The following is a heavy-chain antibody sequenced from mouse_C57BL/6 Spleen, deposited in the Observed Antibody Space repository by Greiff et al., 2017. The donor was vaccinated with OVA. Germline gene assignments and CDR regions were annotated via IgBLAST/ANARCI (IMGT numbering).Heavy chain of an antibody. CDR2: IYPGSGGT. V-gene: IGHV1-55*01. D-gene: IGHD1-1*01. CDR3: AGEDYGSSDWFAY. CDR1: GYTFTSYW. J-gene: IGHJ3*01. Sequence: QVQLQQSGAELVKPGASVKLSCKASGYTFTSYWITWVKQRPGQGLEWIGDIYPGSGGTTYNEKFKSKATLTVDTSSITAYMQLSSLTSEDSAVYYCAGEDYGSSDWFAYWGQGTLVTVSA.